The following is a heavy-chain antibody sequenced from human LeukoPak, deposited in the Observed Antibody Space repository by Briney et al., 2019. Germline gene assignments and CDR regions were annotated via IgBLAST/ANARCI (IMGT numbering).Heavy chain of an antibody. CDR1: GYTFTSYD. CDR2: MNPNSGNT. D-gene: IGHD6-6*01. V-gene: IGHV1-8*01. CDR3: ARQLVGANNDY. Sequence: ASVKVSCKASGYTFTSYDINWVRQATGQGLEWMGWMNPNSGNTGYAQEFQGRVTMTRNTSISTAYMELSSLRSEDTAVYYCARQLVGANNDYWAREPWSPSPQ. J-gene: IGHJ4*02.